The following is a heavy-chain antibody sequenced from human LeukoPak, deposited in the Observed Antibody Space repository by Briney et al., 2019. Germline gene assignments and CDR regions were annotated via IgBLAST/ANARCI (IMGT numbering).Heavy chain of an antibody. CDR2: ISGSGGST. D-gene: IGHD3-22*01. CDR3: AKGNVIVVVDYI. CDR1: GFTFSTCA. J-gene: IGHJ4*02. Sequence: GGSLRLSCAASGFTFSTCAMGWVRQAPGKGLGWVSAISGSGGSTFYADSVKGRFTISRDNSKNTVYLQMSGLRAEDTALYYCAKGNVIVVVDYIGGQGTLVTVSS. V-gene: IGHV3-23*01.